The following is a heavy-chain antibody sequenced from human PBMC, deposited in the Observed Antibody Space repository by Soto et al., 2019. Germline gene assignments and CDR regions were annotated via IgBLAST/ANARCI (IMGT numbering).Heavy chain of an antibody. CDR3: EKASRAGSAVDFDY. V-gene: IGHV1-8*01. CDR1: GYTFSNYD. CDR2: VNPNNGDT. J-gene: IGHJ4*02. Sequence: QVQLVQSGAELKKPGASVKVSCKASGYTFSNYDMNWLLQATGQGPEGIGWVNPNNGDTGYAQKLNGRVNLTMTISKTTAYMERTSLRSEDTKIYSCEKASRAGSAVDFDYWGQGTLITVSS. D-gene: IGHD2-15*01.